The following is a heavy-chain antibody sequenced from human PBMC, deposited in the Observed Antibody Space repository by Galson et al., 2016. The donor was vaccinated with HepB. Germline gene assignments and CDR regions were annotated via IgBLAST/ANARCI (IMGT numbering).Heavy chain of an antibody. Sequence: SLRLSCAASGFTVSSDYMNWVRQAPGKGLEWVSVIYSGGSTYYADSVKGRFTISRDNSKNTLHLQMNSLRGEDTAVYYCARDGEYYYGSGSYAETWGQGTLVTVSS. D-gene: IGHD3-10*01. V-gene: IGHV3-53*01. CDR2: IYSGGST. CDR1: GFTVSSDY. CDR3: ARDGEYYYGSGSYAET. J-gene: IGHJ5*02.